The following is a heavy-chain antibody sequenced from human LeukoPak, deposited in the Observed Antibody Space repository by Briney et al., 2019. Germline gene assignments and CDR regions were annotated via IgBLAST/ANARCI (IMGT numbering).Heavy chain of an antibody. J-gene: IGHJ4*02. CDR3: ARDLIRYFDY. CDR1: GFTFSDYS. V-gene: IGHV3-48*02. CDR2: ISSSSTTI. D-gene: IGHD3-16*01. Sequence: PGGSLGLSCAASGFTFSDYSMNWVRQAPGKGLEWVSYISSSSTTIYYADSVKGRFTISRENAKNSLYLQMNSLRDEDTAVYYCARDLIRYFDYWGQGTLVTVSS.